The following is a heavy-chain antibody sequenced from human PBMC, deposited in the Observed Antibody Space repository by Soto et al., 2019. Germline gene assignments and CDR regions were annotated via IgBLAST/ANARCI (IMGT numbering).Heavy chain of an antibody. CDR3: ARRKSGYYYYYSGMDV. CDR1: GGSISSSSYY. J-gene: IGHJ6*02. Sequence: SETLSLTCTVSGGSISSSSYYWGWIRQPPGKGLEWIGSIYYSGSTYYNPSLKSRVTISVDTSKDQFSLKLSSVTAADTAVYYCARRKSGYYYYYSGMDVWGQGTTVTVSS. D-gene: IGHD5-12*01. CDR2: IYYSGST. V-gene: IGHV4-39*01.